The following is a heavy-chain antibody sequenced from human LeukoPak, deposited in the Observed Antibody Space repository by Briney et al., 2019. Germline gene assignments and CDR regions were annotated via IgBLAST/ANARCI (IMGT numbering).Heavy chain of an antibody. CDR2: INPRGGST. CDR1: GYTFTTYY. Sequence: ASVEVSCKASGYTFTTYYMHWPRQAPGQGPEWMGIINPRGGSTDYAQKFEGRVTMTSDTSTSTVYMELNDLTSEDTAVYFCARVGITAATADYWGQGTLVTVSS. J-gene: IGHJ4*02. CDR3: ARVGITAATADY. V-gene: IGHV1-46*01. D-gene: IGHD6-25*01.